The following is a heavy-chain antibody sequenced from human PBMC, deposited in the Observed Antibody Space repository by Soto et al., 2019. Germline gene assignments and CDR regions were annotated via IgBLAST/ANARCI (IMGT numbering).Heavy chain of an antibody. CDR1: GFTFSGST. J-gene: IGHJ1*01. CDR2: IRSKANDYAT. CDR3: TGGYCTGGTCYSGYFQH. D-gene: IGHD2-15*01. Sequence: DVQLVQSGGGLVQPGGSPKLSCAASGFTFSGSTVHWVRQASGEGLQWVGRIRSKANDYATPYIASVKCRFTISRDDSRNTAYLQMSDLKTEDTAVYYCTGGYCTGGTCYSGYFQHWDQGALVTVFS. V-gene: IGHV3-73*02.